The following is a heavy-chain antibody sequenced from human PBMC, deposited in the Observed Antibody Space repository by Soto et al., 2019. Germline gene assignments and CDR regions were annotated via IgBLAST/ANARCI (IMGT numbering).Heavy chain of an antibody. D-gene: IGHD4-4*01. J-gene: IGHJ4*02. CDR3: AREGINNYSEYYFDA. CDR2: ISGSGNYT. Sequence: EVQLVESGGSLVKPGGSLRLSCAASGFTFSSYSMNWVRQAPGKGLEWVSSISGSGNYTHYADFLRGRFTISRDNAKTSLYLQMNSLRSEDTAVCYCAREGINNYSEYYFDAWGQGTVVTVSS. CDR1: GFTFSSYS. V-gene: IGHV3-21*01.